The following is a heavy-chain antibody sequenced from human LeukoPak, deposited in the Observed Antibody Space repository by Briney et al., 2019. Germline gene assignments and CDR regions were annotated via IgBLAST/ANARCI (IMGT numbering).Heavy chain of an antibody. CDR2: INRNGGST. CDR1: GFTFDDYG. J-gene: IGHJ4*02. D-gene: IGHD1-26*01. CDR3: ARRGVAGSYDY. V-gene: IGHV3-20*04. Sequence: GGSLRLSCAASGFTFDDYGMSWVRQAPGKGLEWVSGINRNGGSTGYADSVKGRFTISRDNAKNSLYLQMNSLRAEDTALYYCARRGVAGSYDYWGQGTLVTVSS.